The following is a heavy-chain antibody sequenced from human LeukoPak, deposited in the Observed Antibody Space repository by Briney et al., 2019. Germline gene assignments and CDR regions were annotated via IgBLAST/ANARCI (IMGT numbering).Heavy chain of an antibody. CDR2: IRASGDVT. J-gene: IGHJ4*02. D-gene: IGHD1-26*01. CDR1: GFSFSNFD. V-gene: IGHV3-23*01. Sequence: GGSLRLSCAASGFSFSNFDMIWVRQSPGKGLEGVSFIRASGDVTDYADSVKGRFTISRDNPKDTLYLQMNSLRAEDTAVYYCARARGGTYGDFFDYWGQGTLVTVSS. CDR3: ARARGGTYGDFFDY.